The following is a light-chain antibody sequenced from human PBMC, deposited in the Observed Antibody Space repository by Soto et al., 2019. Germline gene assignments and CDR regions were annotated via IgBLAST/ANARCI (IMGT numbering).Light chain of an antibody. CDR2: EVT. Sequence: QSVLTQPASVSGSPGQSITISCTGTSSDVGGYNYVSWYQQHPGKAPKLMIYEVTNRPSGVSDRFSGSKSGNTASLTISGLQAEDEADYYCGSYTTSSPWVFGGGTQLTVL. J-gene: IGLJ3*02. CDR1: SSDVGGYNY. CDR3: GSYTTSSPWV. V-gene: IGLV2-14*01.